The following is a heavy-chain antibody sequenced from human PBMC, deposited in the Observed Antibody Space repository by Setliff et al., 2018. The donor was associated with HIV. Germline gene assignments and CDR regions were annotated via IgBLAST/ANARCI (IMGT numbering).Heavy chain of an antibody. Sequence: ASVKVSCKASGYTFSTYALHWVRQAPGQRLEWMGWINAGNGDTKYSQKFQGRVTITRDTSASTAYTDVTSLRSEDTAVYYCARSAYCSGGSCYSGAFDYWGQGTLVTVSS. D-gene: IGHD2-15*01. J-gene: IGHJ4*02. V-gene: IGHV1-3*01. CDR2: INAGNGDT. CDR3: ARSAYCSGGSCYSGAFDY. CDR1: GYTFSTYA.